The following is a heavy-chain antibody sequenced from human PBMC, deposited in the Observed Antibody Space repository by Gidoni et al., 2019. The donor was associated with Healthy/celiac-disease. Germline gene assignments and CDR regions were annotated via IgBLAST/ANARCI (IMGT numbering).Heavy chain of an antibody. CDR3: AREEYCSSTSCYPGR. J-gene: IGHJ4*02. Sequence: QVQLQESGPGLVKPSQTLSLTCTVSGGSISIGGYYWSWIRQHPGKGLEWIGYIYYSGSTYYNPSLKSRVTISVDTSKNQFSLKLSSVTAADTAVYYCAREEYCSSTSCYPGRWGQGTLVTVSS. CDR1: GGSISIGGYY. V-gene: IGHV4-31*03. D-gene: IGHD2-2*01. CDR2: IYYSGST.